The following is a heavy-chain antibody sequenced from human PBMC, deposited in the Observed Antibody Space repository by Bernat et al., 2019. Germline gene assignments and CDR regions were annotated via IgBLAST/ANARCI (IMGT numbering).Heavy chain of an antibody. J-gene: IGHJ4*02. Sequence: QLQLQESGPGLVKPSETLSLTCTVSGGSISSGSYYWGWIRQPPGKGLEWIGSIYYSGSTYYNPSLKSRVTISVDTSKNQFSLKLSSVTAADTAVYYCARLSEYSSGWFYFDYWGQGTLVTVSS. CDR2: IYYSGST. CDR1: GGSISSGSYY. V-gene: IGHV4-39*01. D-gene: IGHD6-19*01. CDR3: ARLSEYSSGWFYFDY.